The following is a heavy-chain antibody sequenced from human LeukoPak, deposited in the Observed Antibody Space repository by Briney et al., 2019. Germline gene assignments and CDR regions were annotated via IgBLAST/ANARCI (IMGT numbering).Heavy chain of an antibody. CDR1: GYSFTSYW. CDR3: ARQPIGGYYDSSGYPSDAFDV. V-gene: IGHV5-51*01. Sequence: GESLKISCQGSGYSFTSYWIGWARQMPGKGLELMGIIYPGDSDTTYSPSFRGQVTISADKYISTAYLQWSSLKASDTAMYHCARQPIGGYYDSSGYPSDAFDVWGQGTMVTVSS. J-gene: IGHJ3*01. CDR2: IYPGDSDT. D-gene: IGHD3-22*01.